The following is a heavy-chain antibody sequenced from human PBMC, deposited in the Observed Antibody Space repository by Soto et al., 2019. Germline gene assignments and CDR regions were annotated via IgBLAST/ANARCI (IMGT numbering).Heavy chain of an antibody. J-gene: IGHJ5*02. CDR3: ARLIVVPYYFDP. Sequence: PSQTLSLTCAISGDSVSSNSATWHWIRQSPSRGLEWLGRTFYRSKWYTDYALSVKSRMTINPDTSKNQFSLHLNSVTPEDTAVYYCARLIVVPYYFDPWGQGTLVTVSS. D-gene: IGHD3-22*01. CDR2: TFYRSKWYT. CDR1: GDSVSSNSAT. V-gene: IGHV6-1*01.